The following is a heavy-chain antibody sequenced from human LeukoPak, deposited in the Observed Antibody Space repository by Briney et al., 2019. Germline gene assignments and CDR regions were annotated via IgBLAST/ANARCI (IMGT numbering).Heavy chain of an antibody. D-gene: IGHD3-10*01. CDR3: ASLAPSYYYGSGSYYEAYYYGMDV. Sequence: ASVKVSCKASGYTFTSYYMHWVRQAPGQGLEWMGIINPSGGSTSHAQKFQGRVTMTRDTSTSTVYMELSSLRSEDTAVYYCASLAPSYYYGSGSYYEAYYYGMDVWGQGTTVTVSS. V-gene: IGHV1-46*01. J-gene: IGHJ6*02. CDR1: GYTFTSYY. CDR2: INPSGGST.